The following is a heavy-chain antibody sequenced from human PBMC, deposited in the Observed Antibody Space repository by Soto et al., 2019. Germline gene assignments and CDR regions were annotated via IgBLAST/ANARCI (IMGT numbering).Heavy chain of an antibody. V-gene: IGHV4-38-2*01. J-gene: IGHJ4*02. Sequence: SETLSLTCGVSGFPVSYGYYWGWIRQPPGKGLEWLGSIYQSGKTYYNPSLKSRLTLSMDTSKNEFSLRLRSVTAADTAVYFCARISCSSVSCYHDYWGPGVLVTVSA. D-gene: IGHD2-2*01. CDR1: GFPVSYGYY. CDR3: ARISCSSVSCYHDY. CDR2: IYQSGKT.